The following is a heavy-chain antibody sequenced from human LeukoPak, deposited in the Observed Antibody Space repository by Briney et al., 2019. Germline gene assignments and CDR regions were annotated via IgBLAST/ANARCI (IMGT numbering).Heavy chain of an antibody. CDR1: GVSISSSSYY. D-gene: IGHD1-1*01. CDR2: IYYSGST. Sequence: SETLSLTCTVSGVSISSSSYYWGWIRQPPGKGLEWIGSIYYSGSTYYNPSLKSRVTISVDTSKNQFSLKLSSVTAADTAVYYCATTGSYYDYWGQGTLVTVSS. CDR3: ATTGSYYDY. J-gene: IGHJ4*02. V-gene: IGHV4-39*01.